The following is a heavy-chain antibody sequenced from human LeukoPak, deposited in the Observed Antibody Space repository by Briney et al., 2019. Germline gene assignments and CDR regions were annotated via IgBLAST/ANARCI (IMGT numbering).Heavy chain of an antibody. J-gene: IGHJ4*02. D-gene: IGHD2-15*01. CDR3: AKGWWYWRE. CDR1: GFTFSSYW. V-gene: IGHV3-7*01. CDR2: IKQDGSEK. Sequence: PGGSLRLSCADSGFTFSSYWMTWVRRAPGKGLEWVANIKQDGSEKYYVGSVEGRFTISRDNAKNSLYLQMNSLRAEDTAVYYCAKGWWYWREWGQGTLVTVSS.